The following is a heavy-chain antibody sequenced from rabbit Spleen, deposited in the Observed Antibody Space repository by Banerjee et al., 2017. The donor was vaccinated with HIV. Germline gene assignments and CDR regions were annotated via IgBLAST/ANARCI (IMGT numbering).Heavy chain of an antibody. D-gene: IGHD4-1*01. J-gene: IGHJ3*01. CDR2: IYAGSGGYT. V-gene: IGHV1S45*01. CDR3: ARDLTGVIGWNFGW. Sequence: QEQLVESGGGLVQPGGSLTVTCTASGFTLSSYWMCWVRQAPGKGLEWIACIYAGSGGYTHYASWAKGRFTISKTSSTTVTLQMTSLTVADTATYFCARDLTGVIGWNFGWWGQGTLVTVS. CDR1: GFTLSSYW.